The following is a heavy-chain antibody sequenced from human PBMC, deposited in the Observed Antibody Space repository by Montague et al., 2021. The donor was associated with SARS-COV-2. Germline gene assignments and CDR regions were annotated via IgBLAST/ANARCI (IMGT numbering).Heavy chain of an antibody. V-gene: IGHV4-34*01. CDR3: ARFPHGSGSYNADYNYGMDV. Sequence: SETLSLTCVVYGGSFNDFYWSWIRQPAGKGLEWIGEVNFRGRTNXNPSLKSRATVSVDKPNNHFSLRLSSVTAADTAVYYCARFPHGSGSYNADYNYGMDVWGQGTTVTVSS. J-gene: IGHJ6*02. D-gene: IGHD3-10*01. CDR1: GGSFNDFY. CDR2: VNFRGRT.